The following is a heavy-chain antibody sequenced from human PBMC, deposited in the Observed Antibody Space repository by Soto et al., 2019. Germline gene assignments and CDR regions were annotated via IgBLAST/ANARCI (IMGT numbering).Heavy chain of an antibody. V-gene: IGHV3-15*07. J-gene: IGHJ4*02. CDR3: ATGTGSYAQLDY. D-gene: IGHD3-16*01. CDR2: IKSKTDGGTT. Sequence: GGSLRLSCAASGFTFSNAWINWVRQAPGKGLEWVGRIKSKTDGGTTDFAAPVKGRFAISRDDSKNILYLQMNSLKIEDTAVYICATGTGSYAQLDYWGQGTVVTVSS. CDR1: GFTFSNAW.